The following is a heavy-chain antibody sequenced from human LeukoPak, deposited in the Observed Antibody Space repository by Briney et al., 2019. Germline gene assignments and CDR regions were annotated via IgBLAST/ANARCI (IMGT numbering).Heavy chain of an antibody. D-gene: IGHD4-23*01. CDR1: GGSISSGGYS. Sequence: PSETLSLTCAVSGGSISSGGYSWSWIRQPPGKGLEWIGCIYHSGSTYYNPSLKSRVTISVDRSKNQFSLKLSSVTAADTAVYYCARADGGIDYWGQGTLVTVSS. V-gene: IGHV4-30-2*01. CDR2: IYHSGST. CDR3: ARADGGIDY. J-gene: IGHJ4*02.